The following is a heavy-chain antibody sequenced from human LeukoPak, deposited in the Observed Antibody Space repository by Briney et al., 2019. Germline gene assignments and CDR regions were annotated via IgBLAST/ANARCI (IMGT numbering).Heavy chain of an antibody. V-gene: IGHV1-18*01. CDR1: GYTFTNYG. D-gene: IGHD6-13*01. J-gene: IGHJ5*02. CDR2: ISTYNGYT. CDR3: ARQAAGRQDWFDP. Sequence: ASVKVSCHASGYTFTNYGFSWVRQAPGQGREWMGWISTYNGYTDYAQKLQGRVTLTTDTSTSTAYMELTSLRSDDTAVYYCARQAAGRQDWFDPWGQGTLVTVSS.